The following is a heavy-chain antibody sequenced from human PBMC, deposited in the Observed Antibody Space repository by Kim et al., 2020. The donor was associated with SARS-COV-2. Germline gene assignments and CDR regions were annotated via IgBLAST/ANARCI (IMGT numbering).Heavy chain of an antibody. Sequence: GGSLRLSCAASGFTFSTYAMSWVRQAPGKGLQWVSAISGGGDYTYYAQFALGRFTLSRDSSNNTLYLQMKSLSADDTAVYYCAKFTEREAFYYMDVWGKGTSVTVSS. J-gene: IGHJ6*03. V-gene: IGHV3-23*01. CDR1: GFTFSTYA. D-gene: IGHD1-26*01. CDR3: AKFTEREAFYYMDV. CDR2: ISGGGDYT.